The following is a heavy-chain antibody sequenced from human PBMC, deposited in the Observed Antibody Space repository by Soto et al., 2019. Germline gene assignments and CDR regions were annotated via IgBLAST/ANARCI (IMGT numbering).Heavy chain of an antibody. V-gene: IGHV3-30-3*01. Sequence: PGGSLRLSCAASGFTFSSCAMHWVRQAPGKGLEWVAVISYDGSNKYYADSVKGRFTISRDNSKNTLYLQMNSLRAEDTAVYYCARSSPSDSSGYPNPDYWGQGTLVTVSS. CDR1: GFTFSSCA. D-gene: IGHD3-22*01. CDR2: ISYDGSNK. J-gene: IGHJ4*02. CDR3: ARSSPSDSSGYPNPDY.